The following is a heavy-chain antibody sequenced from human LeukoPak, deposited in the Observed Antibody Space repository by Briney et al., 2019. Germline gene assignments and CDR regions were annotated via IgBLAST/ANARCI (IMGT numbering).Heavy chain of an antibody. V-gene: IGHV1-69*05. CDR1: GGTFSSYA. D-gene: IGHD3-10*01. Sequence: SVKVSCKASGGTFSSYAISWVRQAPGQGLEWMGGIIPIFGTANYAQKFQGRVMITTDESTSTAYMELSSLRSEDTAVYYCARGPAGMVRGVMFWYFDLWGRGTLVTVSS. J-gene: IGHJ2*01. CDR3: ARGPAGMVRGVMFWYFDL. CDR2: IIPIFGTA.